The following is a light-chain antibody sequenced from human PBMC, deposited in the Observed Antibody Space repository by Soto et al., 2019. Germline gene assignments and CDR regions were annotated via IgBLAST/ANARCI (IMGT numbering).Light chain of an antibody. Sequence: VLTQPAATLSFSPGARATLSCRASQNISVYLAWYRQKPGQAPSLLIYAASNRATGIPARFSGSGSGTDFTLTISSLEPEEFAGYYCQQRNNWPPGITFGQGTRLEIK. CDR1: QNISVY. CDR2: AAS. CDR3: QQRNNWPPGIT. V-gene: IGKV3-11*01. J-gene: IGKJ5*01.